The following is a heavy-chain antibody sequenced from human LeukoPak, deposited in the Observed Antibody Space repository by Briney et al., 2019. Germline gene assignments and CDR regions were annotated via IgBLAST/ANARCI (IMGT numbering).Heavy chain of an antibody. J-gene: IGHJ4*02. Sequence: GGSLRLSCAASGFNVSSYYMSWVRQAPGKGLGWVSLIYSGVTTYYADSVKGRFTISRDNSKNTLHLQMNSLRAEDTAVYYCARLDGSGYYSFDYWGQGTLVTVSS. CDR2: IYSGVTT. CDR3: ARLDGSGYYSFDY. CDR1: GFNVSSYY. D-gene: IGHD5-12*01. V-gene: IGHV3-53*01.